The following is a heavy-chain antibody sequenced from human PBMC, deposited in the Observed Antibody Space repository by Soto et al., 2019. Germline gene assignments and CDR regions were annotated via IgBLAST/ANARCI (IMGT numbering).Heavy chain of an antibody. J-gene: IGHJ6*02. CDR2: ITYDGSNQ. D-gene: IGHD1-1*01. CDR1: GFTFSKYG. Sequence: QVQLVESGGGVVQPGTSLRLSCAASGFTFSKYGMHWVRQAPGRGLEWVALITYDGSNQYYADSVKGRFTSSRDNSKNTLYLQMNSLRPEDTAVYFCTSKTWNDVIGFGMDVWGQGTTVSVSS. V-gene: IGHV3-30*03. CDR3: TSKTWNDVIGFGMDV.